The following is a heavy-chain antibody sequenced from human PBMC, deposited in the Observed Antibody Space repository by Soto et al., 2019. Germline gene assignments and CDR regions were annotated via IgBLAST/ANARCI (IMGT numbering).Heavy chain of an antibody. V-gene: IGHV1-3*01. J-gene: IGHJ4*02. Sequence: PSVKVSCKASGYTFTSYAMHWVRQAPGQRLEWMGWINAGNGNTKYSQKFQGRVTITRDTSASTAYMELSSLRSEDTAVYYCARGKFLEWLYYFDYWGQGTLVTVSS. CDR3: ARGKFLEWLYYFDY. CDR2: INAGNGNT. CDR1: GYTFTSYA. D-gene: IGHD3-3*01.